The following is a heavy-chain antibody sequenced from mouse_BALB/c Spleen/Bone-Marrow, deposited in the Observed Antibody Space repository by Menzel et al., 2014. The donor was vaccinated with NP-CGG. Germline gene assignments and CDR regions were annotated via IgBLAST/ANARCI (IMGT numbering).Heavy chain of an antibody. V-gene: IGHV8-8*01. Sequence: QVTLKVSGPGILKPSQALSLSCSFSGFSLSTSGVGVGWIRQPSGKGLEWLAHTWWDDDKYYNPFLKSQLTISKDTSXNQVFLKITSVDTADTATYYCARREGLLGFAYWGQGTLVTVSA. CDR3: ARREGLLGFAY. CDR2: TWWDDDK. CDR1: GFSLSTSGVG. D-gene: IGHD1-1*01. J-gene: IGHJ3*01.